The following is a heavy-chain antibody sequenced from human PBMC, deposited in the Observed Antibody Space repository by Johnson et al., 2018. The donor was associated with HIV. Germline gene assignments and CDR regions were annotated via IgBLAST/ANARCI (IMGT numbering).Heavy chain of an antibody. J-gene: IGHJ3*02. D-gene: IGHD3/OR15-3a*01. CDR3: ARGDDREIGRAQNTGAFDI. CDR1: GFTFSSYA. V-gene: IGHV3-30-3*01. Sequence: QVQLVESGGGVVQPGRSLRLSCAASGFTFSSYAMHWVRQAPGKGLEWVAVISYDGSNKYYADSVKGRFTISRDNSKNTLYLQMNSLRAEDTAVYYCARGDDREIGRAQNTGAFDIWGQGTMVTVSS. CDR2: ISYDGSNK.